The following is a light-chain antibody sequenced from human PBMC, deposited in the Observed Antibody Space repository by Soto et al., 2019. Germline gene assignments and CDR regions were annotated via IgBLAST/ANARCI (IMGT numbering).Light chain of an antibody. V-gene: IGKV3-20*01. J-gene: IGKJ1*01. CDR3: QQCGSSPRT. Sequence: ELVLPQSPGPLSLSPGARTTLSCRASPSVCSSYLVWYQQRPGQPPRLLMSGESTRAPGIPDRFSGRGSGTDFTLTISGLEPEDFAVYYCQQCGSSPRTFGQGNKVEIK. CDR2: GES. CDR1: PSVCSSY.